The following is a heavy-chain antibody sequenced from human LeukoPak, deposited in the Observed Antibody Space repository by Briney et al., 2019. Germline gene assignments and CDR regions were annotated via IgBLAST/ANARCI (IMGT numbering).Heavy chain of an antibody. CDR3: AAGYYFGDY. CDR2: ISHDGSNK. V-gene: IGHV3-30*03. Sequence: PGGSLRLSCAASGFNFSSFVMHWVRQAPGKGLEWVATISHDGSNKYYADSVKGRFTISRDNSKNTLYPQMNSLRAEDTAVYYCAAGYYFGDYWGQGTLVTVSS. D-gene: IGHD3-22*01. J-gene: IGHJ4*02. CDR1: GFNFSSFV.